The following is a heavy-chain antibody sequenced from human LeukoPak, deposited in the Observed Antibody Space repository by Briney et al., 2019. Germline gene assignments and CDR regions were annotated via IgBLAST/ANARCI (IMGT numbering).Heavy chain of an antibody. J-gene: IGHJ2*01. CDR3: ARLPPGRWLRYWYFDL. CDR2: ISSSGSSI. Sequence: GGSLRLSCAASGFTFSSYWMSWVRQAPGKGLEWVSYISSSGSSIYYADSVKGRFTISRDNAKNSLHLQMNSLRAEDTAVYYCARLPPGRWLRYWYFDLWGRGTLVTVSS. D-gene: IGHD5-24*01. CDR1: GFTFSSYW. V-gene: IGHV3-48*04.